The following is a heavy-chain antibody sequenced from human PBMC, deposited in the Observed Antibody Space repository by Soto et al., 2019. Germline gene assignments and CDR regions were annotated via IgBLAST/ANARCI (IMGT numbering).Heavy chain of an antibody. CDR1: GGSISSGGYS. J-gene: IGHJ5*02. CDR3: ARAVVDATANWFDP. Sequence: SSETLSLTCAVSGGSISSGGYSWSWIRQPPGKGLEWIGYIYHSGSTYYNPSLESRVTISVDRSKNQFSLKLSSVTAADTAVYYCARAVVDATANWFDPWGQGTLVTVSS. D-gene: IGHD2-15*01. CDR2: IYHSGST. V-gene: IGHV4-30-2*01.